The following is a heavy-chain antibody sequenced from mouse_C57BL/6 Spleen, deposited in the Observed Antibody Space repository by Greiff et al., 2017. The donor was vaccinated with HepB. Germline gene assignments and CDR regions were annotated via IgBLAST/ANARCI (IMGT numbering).Heavy chain of an antibody. D-gene: IGHD1-1*01. Sequence: QVQLKESGPELVKPGASVKISYKASGYAFSSSWMNWVKQRPGKGLEWIGRIYPGDGDTNYNGKFKGKATLTADKSSSTAYMQLSSLTSEDSAVYFCARWDWNYYGSSYGYWGQGTTLTVSS. V-gene: IGHV1-82*01. J-gene: IGHJ2*01. CDR3: ARWDWNYYGSSYGY. CDR1: GYAFSSSW. CDR2: IYPGDGDT.